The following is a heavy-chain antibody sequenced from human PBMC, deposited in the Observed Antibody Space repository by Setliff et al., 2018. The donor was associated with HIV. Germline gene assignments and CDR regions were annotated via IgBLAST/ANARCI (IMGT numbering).Heavy chain of an antibody. D-gene: IGHD2-21*01. CDR1: GGTFTTYA. CDR2: IIPILGTT. CDR3: ARDPVSDNSATPYYFDY. J-gene: IGHJ4*02. Sequence: ASVKVSCKASGGTFTTYAFSWVRQAPGQGLEWMGGIIPILGTTNYAQKFQGRVTITADESTSTAYMELSSLRSEDTAVYFCARDPVSDNSATPYYFDYWGQGTLVTVSS. V-gene: IGHV1-69*13.